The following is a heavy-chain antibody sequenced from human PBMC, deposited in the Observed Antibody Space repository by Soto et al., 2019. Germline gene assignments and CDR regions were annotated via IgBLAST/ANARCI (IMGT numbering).Heavy chain of an antibody. D-gene: IGHD3-22*01. CDR2: IYYSGST. CDR3: ARHGDYDSSGYYGLDGFDY. V-gene: IGHV4-39*01. CDR1: GGSISSSSYY. J-gene: IGHJ4*02. Sequence: QLQLQESGPGLVKPSETLSLTCTVSGGSISSSSYYWGWIRQPPGKGLEWIGSIYYSGSTYYNPSLKSRVTISVDTSKNQFSLKLSSVTAADTAVYYCARHGDYDSSGYYGLDGFDYWGQGTLVTVSS.